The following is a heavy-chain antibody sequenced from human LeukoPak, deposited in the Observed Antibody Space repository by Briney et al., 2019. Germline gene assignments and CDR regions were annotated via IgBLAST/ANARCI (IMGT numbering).Heavy chain of an antibody. CDR1: GYTFTGYY. V-gene: IGHV1-2*06. CDR2: INPNSGGT. Sequence: APVKVSCKASGYTFTGYYMHWVRQAPGQGLEWMGRINPNSGGTNYAQKFQGRVTMTRDTSISTAYMELSRLRSDDTAVYYCARNPRIHYGMDVWGQGTTVTVSS. J-gene: IGHJ6*02. CDR3: ARNPRIHYGMDV.